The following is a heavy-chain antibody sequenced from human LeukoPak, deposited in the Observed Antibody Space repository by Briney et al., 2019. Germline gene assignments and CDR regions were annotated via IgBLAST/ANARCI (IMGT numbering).Heavy chain of an antibody. V-gene: IGHV4-31*03. D-gene: IGHD2-2*01. CDR1: GGSISSGGYY. J-gene: IGHJ5*02. Sequence: PSETLSLTCTVSGGSISSGGYYWSWIRQHPGKGLEWIGYIYYSGSTYYNPSLKSRVTISVDTSKNQFSLKLSSVTAADTAMYYCARAYQYCSSTSCPNPWLDPWGQGSLVTVSS. CDR3: ARAYQYCSSTSCPNPWLDP. CDR2: IYYSGST.